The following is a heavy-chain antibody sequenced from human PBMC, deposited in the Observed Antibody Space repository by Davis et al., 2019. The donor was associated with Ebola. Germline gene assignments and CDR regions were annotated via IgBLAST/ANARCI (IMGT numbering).Heavy chain of an antibody. CDR1: GFTVSSNY. J-gene: IGHJ6*02. CDR2: IYVDGTT. D-gene: IGHD2-21*01. CDR3: AKDQHIVVRYYGMDV. V-gene: IGHV3-53*01. Sequence: GGSLRLSCAASGFTVSSNYLSWVRQAPGKGLEWVSIIYVDGTTYYADSVKGRFTISRDNSKNTLYLQMNSLRAEDTAVYYCAKDQHIVVRYYGMDVWGQGTTVTVFS.